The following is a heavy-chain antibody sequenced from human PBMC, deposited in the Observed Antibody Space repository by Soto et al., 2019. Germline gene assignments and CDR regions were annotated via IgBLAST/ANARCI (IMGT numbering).Heavy chain of an antibody. J-gene: IGHJ6*02. CDR1: GFTFSSYA. D-gene: IGHD1-26*01. V-gene: IGHV3-30-3*01. Sequence: GGSLRLSCAASGFTFSSYAMHWVRQAPGKGLEWVAVISYDGSNKYYADSVKGRFTISRDNSKNTLYLQMNSLRAEDTAVYYCASEYDADLVGATVYYYYGMDVWGQGTTVTVSS. CDR3: ASEYDADLVGATVYYYYGMDV. CDR2: ISYDGSNK.